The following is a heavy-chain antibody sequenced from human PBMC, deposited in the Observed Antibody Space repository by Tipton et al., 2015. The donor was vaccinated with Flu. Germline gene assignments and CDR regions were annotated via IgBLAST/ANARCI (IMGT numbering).Heavy chain of an antibody. CDR1: GGSISSYY. CDR2: IYTIGST. V-gene: IGHV4-4*07. J-gene: IGHJ6*02. CDR3: ARDSQQLVHRYYYYGMDV. D-gene: IGHD6-13*01. Sequence: TLSLTCTVSGGSISSYYWSWIRQPAGKGLEWIGRIYTIGSTNYNPSLKSRVTMSVDTSKNQFSLKLSSVTAADTAVYYCARDSQQLVHRYYYYGMDVWGQGTTVTVSS.